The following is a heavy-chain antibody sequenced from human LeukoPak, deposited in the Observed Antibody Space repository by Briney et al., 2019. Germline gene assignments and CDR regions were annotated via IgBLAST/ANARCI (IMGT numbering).Heavy chain of an antibody. CDR1: GGTFNNYN. V-gene: IGHV1-69*02. D-gene: IGHD1-26*01. CDR2: IFPIVGLT. Sequence: ASVKVSCKTSGGTFNNYNIVWVRQAPGQGLEWMGRIFPIVGLTNYAQKLQGRVTITADKFTSTAYMELTSLRSEDTAMYFCARGAPDIRGSAATFQLDYWGQGTLVTVSS. CDR3: ARGAPDIRGSAATFQLDY. J-gene: IGHJ4*02.